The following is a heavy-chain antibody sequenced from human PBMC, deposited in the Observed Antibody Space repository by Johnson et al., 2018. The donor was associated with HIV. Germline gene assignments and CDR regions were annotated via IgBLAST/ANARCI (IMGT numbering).Heavy chain of an antibody. CDR3: ARPLGTYSSGWGGGAFDI. D-gene: IGHD6-19*01. J-gene: IGHJ3*02. V-gene: IGHV3-30-3*01. CDR2: ISYDGSNK. Sequence: VQLVESGGGVVQPGRSLRLSCAASGFTFSSYAMHWVRQAPGKGLEWVAVISYDGSNKYYADPVKGRFPLSRDNSKNPLYRQMNSLRAEETAGYYCARPLGTYSSGWGGGAFDIWGQGTMVTVSS. CDR1: GFTFSSYA.